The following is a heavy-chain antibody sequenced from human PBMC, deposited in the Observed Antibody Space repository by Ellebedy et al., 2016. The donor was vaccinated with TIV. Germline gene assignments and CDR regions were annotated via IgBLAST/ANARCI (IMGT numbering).Heavy chain of an antibody. D-gene: IGHD6-19*01. CDR3: ARGDRGSGWYWDK. CDR1: GYSFNSYW. V-gene: IGHV5-51*01. CDR2: IYPGDSDT. Sequence: KVSCKGSGYSFNSYWIGWVRQMPGKGLEWMGYIYPGDSDTRYSPSFQGQVTISVDKSISTAYLQWSSLKASDTAIYYCARGDRGSGWYWDKWGQGTLVTVSS. J-gene: IGHJ4*02.